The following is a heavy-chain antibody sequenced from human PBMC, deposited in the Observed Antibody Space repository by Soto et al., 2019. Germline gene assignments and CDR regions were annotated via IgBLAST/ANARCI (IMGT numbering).Heavy chain of an antibody. D-gene: IGHD6-13*01. J-gene: IGHJ4*02. V-gene: IGHV4-4*07. CDR1: GGSSSNYY. CDR2: IYSSGST. CDR3: ARQTTYSSSWYDY. Sequence: SGTLSLTCTVSGGSSSNYYWTWIREPAGKGLEWIGRIYSSGSTNYNSSLKSRVTMSVDTSKNQFFLKLTSVTAADTAVYYCARQTTYSSSWYDYWGQGTLVTVSS.